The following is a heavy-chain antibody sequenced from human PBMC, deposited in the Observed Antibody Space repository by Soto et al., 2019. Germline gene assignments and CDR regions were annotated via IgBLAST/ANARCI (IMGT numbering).Heavy chain of an antibody. CDR1: GGSFSGYY. J-gene: IGHJ3*02. Sequence: SETLSLTCAVYGGSFSGYYWSWIRQPPGKGLEWIGEINHSGSTNYNPSLKSRVTISVDTSKNQFSLKLSSVTAADTAVYYCARARGYCSGGSCYRRRHDAFDIWGQGTMVTVSS. CDR3: ARARGYCSGGSCYRRRHDAFDI. V-gene: IGHV4-34*01. CDR2: INHSGST. D-gene: IGHD2-15*01.